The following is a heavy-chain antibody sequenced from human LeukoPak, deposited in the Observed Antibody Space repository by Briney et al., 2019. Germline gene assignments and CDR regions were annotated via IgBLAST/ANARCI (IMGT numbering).Heavy chain of an antibody. J-gene: IGHJ5*02. Sequence: GGSLRLSCVASGFTFSSSGMHWVRQGPGEGLEWVAVISHDGSKEYYADSVKGRFTISRDNSKNTLYLQMNSLRAEDTAVYYCAKDRKYYDSSGYKYNWFDPWGQGTLVTVSS. V-gene: IGHV3-30*18. CDR3: AKDRKYYDSSGYKYNWFDP. CDR1: GFTFSSSG. D-gene: IGHD3-22*01. CDR2: ISHDGSKE.